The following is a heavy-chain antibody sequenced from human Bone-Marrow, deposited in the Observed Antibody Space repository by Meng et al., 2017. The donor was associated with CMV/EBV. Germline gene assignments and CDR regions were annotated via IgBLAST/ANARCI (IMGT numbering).Heavy chain of an antibody. D-gene: IGHD2-2*01. J-gene: IGHJ5*02. CDR2: IYHSGST. V-gene: IGHV4-4*02. CDR1: GGSISSSNW. CDR3: ARILGYCSSTSCPAEGWFDP. Sequence: SETLSLTCAVSGGSISSSNWWSWVRQPPGKGLEWIGEIYHSGSTNYNPSLKSRVTISVDKSKNQFSLKLSSVTAADTAVYYCARILGYCSSTSCPAEGWFDPWGQGTLVTVSS.